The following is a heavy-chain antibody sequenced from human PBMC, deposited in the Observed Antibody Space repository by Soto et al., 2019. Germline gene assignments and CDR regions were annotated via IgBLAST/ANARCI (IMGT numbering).Heavy chain of an antibody. V-gene: IGHV3-15*01. D-gene: IGHD3-3*01. CDR1: GFTFSNAW. J-gene: IGHJ6*03. CDR2: IKSKTDGGTT. CDR3: TTNENVLRFLEWFPPEWPYYYYMDV. Sequence: EVQLVESGGGLVKPGGSLRLSCAASGFTFSNAWMSWVRQAPGKGLEWVGRIKSKTDGGTTDYAAPVKGRFTISRDDSKNTLYLQMNSLKTEDTAVYYCTTNENVLRFLEWFPPEWPYYYYMDVWGKGTTVTVSS.